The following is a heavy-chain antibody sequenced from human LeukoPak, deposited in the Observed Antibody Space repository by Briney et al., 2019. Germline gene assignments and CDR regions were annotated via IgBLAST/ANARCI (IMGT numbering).Heavy chain of an antibody. D-gene: IGHD6-13*01. CDR1: GFTFSNYA. CDR2: ISGGGGST. V-gene: IGHV3-23*01. Sequence: GGSLRLSCAASGFTFSNYALSWVRQAPGKGLEWVSAISGGGGSTFYADSMKGRFTISRDNAKNSLYLQMNSLRAEDTALYYCAKDSSSYVEALSPDYWGQGTLVTVSS. J-gene: IGHJ4*02. CDR3: AKDSSSYVEALSPDY.